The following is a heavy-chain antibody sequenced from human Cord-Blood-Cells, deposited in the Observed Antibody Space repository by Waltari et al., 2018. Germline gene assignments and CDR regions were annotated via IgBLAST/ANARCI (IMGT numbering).Heavy chain of an antibody. V-gene: IGHV4-39*01. J-gene: IGHJ3*02. CDR3: ARRGVAARDAFDI. CDR2: IYYSGST. CDR1: GGSISSSSYY. Sequence: QLQLQESGPGLVKPSETLSLTCTVSGGSISSSSYYWGWIRQPPGKGLEWIGSIYYSGSTYYNPSLKSRVTISVDTSKNQFSLKLSSVTAADTAVYYCARRGVAARDAFDIWGQGTMVTVSS. D-gene: IGHD6-6*01.